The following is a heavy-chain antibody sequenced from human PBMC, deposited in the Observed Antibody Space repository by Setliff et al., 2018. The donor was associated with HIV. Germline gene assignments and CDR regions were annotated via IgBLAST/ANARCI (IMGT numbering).Heavy chain of an antibody. Sequence: SETLSLTCAASEDSIEDSITNALAWAWIRQPPGKGLEWIGSINHVGSTFYNPSLRSRVTISTDMSKNQLALRLSAVTAADTAVYYCARGPQSYGDYSWWGRGTLVTVSS. CDR1: EDSIEDSITNALA. V-gene: IGHV4-38-2*01. D-gene: IGHD4-17*01. J-gene: IGHJ4*02. CDR2: INHVGST. CDR3: ARGPQSYGDYSW.